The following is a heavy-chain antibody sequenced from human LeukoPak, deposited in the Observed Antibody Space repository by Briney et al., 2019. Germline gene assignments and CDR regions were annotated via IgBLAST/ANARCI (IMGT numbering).Heavy chain of an antibody. Sequence: SQTLSLTCTVSAGSISSGSYDWTWIRQPAGKGLEWIGRIYTSGSTNHNPSLKSRVTISLDTSKNQFSLKLISVTAADTAVYFCARERTDTSMDYWGQGTLVTVSS. J-gene: IGHJ4*02. CDR1: AGSISSGSYD. D-gene: IGHD5-18*01. CDR2: IYTSGST. CDR3: ARERTDTSMDY. V-gene: IGHV4-61*02.